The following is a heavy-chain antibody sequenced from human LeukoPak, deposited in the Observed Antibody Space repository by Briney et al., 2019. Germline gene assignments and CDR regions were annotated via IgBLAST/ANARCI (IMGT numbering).Heavy chain of an antibody. CDR1: GFIFSNYA. Sequence: GGSLRLSCAASGFIFSNYAMYWVRQAPGKGLESVAAISTKGGSTSYADSVKGRMTISRDDSKNTLFLQMGSLTTDDMGLYFCARDRSGAFDYWGQGTLVTVSS. D-gene: IGHD6-19*01. CDR3: ARDRSGAFDY. J-gene: IGHJ4*02. V-gene: IGHV3-64*02. CDR2: ISTKGGST.